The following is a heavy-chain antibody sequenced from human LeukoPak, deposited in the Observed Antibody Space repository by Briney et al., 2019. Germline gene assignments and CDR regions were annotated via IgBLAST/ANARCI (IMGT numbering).Heavy chain of an antibody. CDR1: GLTFSSYA. Sequence: PGGSLRLSCAASGLTFSSYAMHWVRQAPGKGLEWVAVISYDGSNKYYADSVKGRFTISRDNSKNTLYLQMNSLRAEDTAVYYCARDTLGYYWGQGTLVTVSS. J-gene: IGHJ4*02. V-gene: IGHV3-30*04. CDR3: ARDTLGYY. CDR2: ISYDGSNK. D-gene: IGHD7-27*01.